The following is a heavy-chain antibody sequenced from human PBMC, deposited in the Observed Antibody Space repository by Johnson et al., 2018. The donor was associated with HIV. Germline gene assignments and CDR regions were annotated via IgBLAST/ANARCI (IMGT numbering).Heavy chain of an antibody. V-gene: IGHV3-74*01. CDR1: GFTFSSHW. J-gene: IGHJ3*02. CDR3: ARWGGSYYRDAFDI. CDR2: ISGDGSST. Sequence: VQLVESGGGLVQPGGSLRLSCATSGFTFSSHWIHWVRQAPGKGLLWVSRISGDGSSTNYANSVRGRFTISRDNAKNTLYLQMNSLRDEDSAVYYCARWGGSYYRDAFDIWGQGTMVTVSS. D-gene: IGHD1-26*01.